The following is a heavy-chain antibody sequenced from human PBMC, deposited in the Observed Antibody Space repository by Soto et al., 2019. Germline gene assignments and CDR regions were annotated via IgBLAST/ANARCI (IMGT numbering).Heavy chain of an antibody. Sequence: PSETLSLTCTVSGGSISSGDYYWSWIRQPPGKGLEWIGYIYYSGSTYYNPSLKSRVTISVDTSKNQFSLKLSSVTAADTAVYYCARDGPESEYSSSFGFDPWGQGTLVTVSS. CDR3: ARDGPESEYSSSFGFDP. V-gene: IGHV4-30-4*01. D-gene: IGHD6-6*01. CDR1: GGSISSGDYY. J-gene: IGHJ5*02. CDR2: IYYSGST.